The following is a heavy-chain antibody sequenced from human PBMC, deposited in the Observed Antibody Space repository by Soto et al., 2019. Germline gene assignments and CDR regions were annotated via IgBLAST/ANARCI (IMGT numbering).Heavy chain of an antibody. J-gene: IGHJ4*02. D-gene: IGHD6-6*01. V-gene: IGHV3-23*01. Sequence: PGRPLRLPCAASGFNFAHHAMHRVSKAPGKGLEWVSTLSGGGDSIYYADSVKGRFTISRDNSKNTLYLQMNSLRAEDTAVYYCAKHGPQYSSRRTHYWGQGTLVTGSS. CDR3: AKHGPQYSSRRTHY. CDR1: GFNFAHHA. CDR2: LSGGGDSI.